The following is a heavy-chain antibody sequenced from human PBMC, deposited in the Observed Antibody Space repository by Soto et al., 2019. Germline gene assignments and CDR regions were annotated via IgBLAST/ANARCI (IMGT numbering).Heavy chain of an antibody. V-gene: IGHV3-33*01. Sequence: GGSLRLSCAASGFTFSSYGMHWVRQAPGKGLEWVAVIWYDGSNKYYADSVKGRFTISRDNSKNTLYLQMNSLRAEDTAVYYCARDGFNYCSSTSCYSPLYYYYGMDVWGQGTTVTVSS. CDR1: GFTFSSYG. CDR2: IWYDGSNK. CDR3: ARDGFNYCSSTSCYSPLYYYYGMDV. J-gene: IGHJ6*02. D-gene: IGHD2-2*01.